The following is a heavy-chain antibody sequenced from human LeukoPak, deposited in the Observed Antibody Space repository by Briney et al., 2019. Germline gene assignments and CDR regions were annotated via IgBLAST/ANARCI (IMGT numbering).Heavy chain of an antibody. CDR2: ISAYNGNT. J-gene: IGHJ4*02. V-gene: IGHV1-18*01. Sequence: GASVKVSCKASGYTFTSYGISWVRQAPGQGLEWMGWISAYNGNTNYAQKLQGRVTMTTDTSTSTAYMELRSLRSDDTAVYYCARAGYCSGGSCIVRPFDYWGQGTLVTVSS. D-gene: IGHD2-15*01. CDR3: ARAGYCSGGSCIVRPFDY. CDR1: GYTFTSYG.